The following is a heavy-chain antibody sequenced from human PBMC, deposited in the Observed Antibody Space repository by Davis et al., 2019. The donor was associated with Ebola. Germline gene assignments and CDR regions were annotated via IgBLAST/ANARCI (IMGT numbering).Heavy chain of an antibody. CDR2: INAGNGNT. CDR1: GYTFTSYA. CDR3: ARQGGRRFLEWSGRYYFDY. J-gene: IGHJ4*02. Sequence: ASVKVSCKASGYTFTSYAMHWVRQAPGQRLEWMGWINAGNGNTKYSQKFQGRVTITRDTSASTAYMELSSLRSEDTAVYYCARQGGRRFLEWSGRYYFDYWGQGTLVTVSS. D-gene: IGHD3-3*01. V-gene: IGHV1-3*01.